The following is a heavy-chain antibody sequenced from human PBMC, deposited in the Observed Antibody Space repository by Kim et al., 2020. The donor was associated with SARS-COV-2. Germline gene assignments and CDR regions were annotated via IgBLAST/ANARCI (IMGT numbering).Heavy chain of an antibody. J-gene: IGHJ3*02. CDR3: ARSIHDYGDYGAFDI. Sequence: GGSLRLSCAASGFTFSSYWMHWVRQAPGKGLVWVSRINSDGSSTSYADSVKGRFTISRDNAKNTLYLQMNSLRAEDTAVYYCARSIHDYGDYGAFDIWGQGTMVTVSS. V-gene: IGHV3-74*01. CDR1: GFTFSSYW. D-gene: IGHD4-17*01. CDR2: INSDGSST.